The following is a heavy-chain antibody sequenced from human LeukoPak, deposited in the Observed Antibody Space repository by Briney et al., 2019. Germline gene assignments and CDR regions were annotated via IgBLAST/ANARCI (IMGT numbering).Heavy chain of an antibody. D-gene: IGHD6-13*01. J-gene: IGHJ5*02. CDR1: GFNFDAYV. Sequence: GRSLRHSFAASGFNFDAYVMHGLRQLPSKGLAWVSGISWDSGGIGYADSVKGRFTISRDNAKNSLNLQMNSLRPEDTALYYCAKGGHSNSFNWFDAWGQGALVTVSS. CDR3: AKGGHSNSFNWFDA. CDR2: ISWDSGGI. V-gene: IGHV3-9*01.